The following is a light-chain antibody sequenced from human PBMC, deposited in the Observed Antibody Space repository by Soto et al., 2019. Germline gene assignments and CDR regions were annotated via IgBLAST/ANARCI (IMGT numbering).Light chain of an antibody. CDR2: NVS. V-gene: IGLV2-14*03. CDR3: SSYTSSSTYV. J-gene: IGLJ1*01. Sequence: LTQPASVSGSPGQSITISCTGTSSDVGGYNSVSWYQQHPGKAPKLMIYNVSNRPSGISDRFSGSRSGNTASLTISGPQAEDEADYYCSSYTSSSTYVFGTGTKVTVL. CDR1: SSDVGGYNS.